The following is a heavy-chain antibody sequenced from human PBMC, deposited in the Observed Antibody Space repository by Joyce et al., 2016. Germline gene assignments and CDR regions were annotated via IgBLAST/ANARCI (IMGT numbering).Heavy chain of an antibody. J-gene: IGHJ3*02. CDR2: ISANHGNK. V-gene: IGHV1-18*01. Sequence: QVQLVQSGSEVKKPGASVEVSCKASGYIFTTYGISGVRQAPGQGFEWMGWISANHGNKKYAQKFQGRVTMTIDTSTSTAYMELESLRSDDTAVYYCARDIHYYNSSGYYWGAFDIWGQGTMVSVSS. CDR1: GYIFTTYG. D-gene: IGHD3-22*01. CDR3: ARDIHYYNSSGYYWGAFDI.